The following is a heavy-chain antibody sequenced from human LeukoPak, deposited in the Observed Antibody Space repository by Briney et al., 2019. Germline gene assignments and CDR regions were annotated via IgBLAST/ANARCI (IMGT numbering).Heavy chain of an antibody. CDR2: IFYSGIT. D-gene: IGHD2-2*01. J-gene: IGHJ5*02. CDR1: GDSITSYF. V-gene: IGHV4-59*08. Sequence: ASETLSLTCTVSGDSITSYFWSWIRQPPGKGLEWVGYIFYSGITNHNPSLKSRVTISVDTSKNQFSLKLSSVTAADTAVYYCARHPYCSSTSCYRGPNWFDPWGQGTLVTVSS. CDR3: ARHPYCSSTSCYRGPNWFDP.